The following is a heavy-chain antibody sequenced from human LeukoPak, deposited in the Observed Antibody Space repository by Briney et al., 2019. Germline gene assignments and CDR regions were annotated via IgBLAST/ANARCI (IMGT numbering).Heavy chain of an antibody. J-gene: IGHJ4*02. V-gene: IGHV3-23*01. Sequence: PGGSLRLSCAASGFTFSSYAMSWVRRAPGKGLEWVSAISGSGGSTYYADSVKGRFTISRDNSKNTLYLRMNSMRAEDTAVYYCAKGGVLLWFGGNDYWGQGTLVTLSS. CDR3: AKGGVLLWFGGNDY. CDR2: ISGSGGST. D-gene: IGHD3-10*01. CDR1: GFTFSSYA.